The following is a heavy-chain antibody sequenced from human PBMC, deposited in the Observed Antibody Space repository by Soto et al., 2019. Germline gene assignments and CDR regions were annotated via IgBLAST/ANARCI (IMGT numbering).Heavy chain of an antibody. J-gene: IGHJ4*02. D-gene: IGHD2-2*01. CDR2: IKQDGSEI. Sequence: GGSLRLSCAASGFTFSIYLMSWVRQGPGKGPEWVANIKQDGSEIYYVDSVKGRFTISRDNAKSSLYLQMTSLRAEDTAVYHCAKSLSAIPGDSWGQGTLVTVSS. CDR3: AKSLSAIPGDS. CDR1: GFTFSIYL. V-gene: IGHV3-7*05.